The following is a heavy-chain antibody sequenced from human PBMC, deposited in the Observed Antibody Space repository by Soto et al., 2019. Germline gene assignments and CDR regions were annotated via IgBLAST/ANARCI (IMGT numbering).Heavy chain of an antibody. CDR1: GFSLSTSGVG. CDR3: AHSQRAAFGVVISQVNWFDP. D-gene: IGHD3-3*01. Sequence: SGPTLVNPTQTLTLTCTFSGFSLSTSGVGVGWIRQPPGKALEWLALIYWDDDKRYSPSLKSRLTITKDTSKNQVVLTMTNMDPVDTATYYCAHSQRAAFGVVISQVNWFDPWGQGTLVTVSS. V-gene: IGHV2-5*02. J-gene: IGHJ5*02. CDR2: IYWDDDK.